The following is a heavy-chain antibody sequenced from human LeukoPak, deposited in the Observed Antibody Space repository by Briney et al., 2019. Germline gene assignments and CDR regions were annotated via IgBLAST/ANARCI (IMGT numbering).Heavy chain of an antibody. CDR1: GYTFTSYD. CDR3: AREHSSSSGKVFDY. D-gene: IGHD6-6*01. J-gene: IGHJ4*02. Sequence: ASVKVSCKASGYTFTSYDINWVRQAPGQGLEWMGWINPNSGGTNYAQNFQGRVTMTRDTSISTAYMELSRLRSDDTAMYYCAREHSSSSGKVFDYWGQGTLVTVSS. CDR2: INPNSGGT. V-gene: IGHV1-2*02.